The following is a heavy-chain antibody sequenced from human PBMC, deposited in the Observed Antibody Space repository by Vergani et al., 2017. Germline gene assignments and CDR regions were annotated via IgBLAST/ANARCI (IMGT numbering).Heavy chain of an antibody. D-gene: IGHD5-18*01. J-gene: IGHJ3*02. CDR1: GFTFSSYW. V-gene: IGHV3-7*01. Sequence: EVQLVESGGGLVQPGGSLRLSCAASGFTFSSYWMSWVRQAPGKGLEWVANIKQDGSEKYYVDSVKGRFTISRDNAKNSLYLQMNSLRAEDTAVYYCASDGYIPHDAFDIWGQGTMVTVSS. CDR3: ASDGYIPHDAFDI. CDR2: IKQDGSEK.